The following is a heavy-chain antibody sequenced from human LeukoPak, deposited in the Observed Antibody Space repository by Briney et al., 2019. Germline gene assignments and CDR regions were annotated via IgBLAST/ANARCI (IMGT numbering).Heavy chain of an antibody. CDR3: ARQPLGKYGMDV. CDR2: VYYSGNS. V-gene: IGHV4-59*08. Sequence: SETLSLTCTVSGGSISGYSWGWIRQPPARGLEWIGDVYYSGNSNYNPSLKSRVTISVDTYKNQLSLKLSSVTAADTAFYYCARQPLGKYGMDVWGQGTTVTVSS. J-gene: IGHJ6*02. D-gene: IGHD4-23*01. CDR1: GGSISGYS.